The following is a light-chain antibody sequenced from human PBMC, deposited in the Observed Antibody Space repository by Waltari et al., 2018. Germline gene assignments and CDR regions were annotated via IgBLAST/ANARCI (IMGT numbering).Light chain of an antibody. CDR3: SSFAGSSQML. J-gene: IGLJ2*01. Sequence: QSALTQPPSASGSPGQSVTISCTGTSRDVGGFDYVSWYQQHPGKVPRLMIYAVSKRPSGVPDRFSGSKSGNTASLTVSGLQVEDEADYYCSSFAGSSQMLFGGGTKLTVL. V-gene: IGLV2-8*01. CDR2: AVS. CDR1: SRDVGGFDY.